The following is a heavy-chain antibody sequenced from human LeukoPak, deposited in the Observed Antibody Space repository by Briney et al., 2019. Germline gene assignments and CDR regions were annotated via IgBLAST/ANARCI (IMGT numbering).Heavy chain of an antibody. CDR2: IYSGGST. CDR1: GFTVSSNY. CDR3: AKDVYDILTGEIDY. J-gene: IGHJ4*02. Sequence: GGSLRLSCAASGFTVSSNYMSWVRQAPGKGLEWVSVIYSGGSTYYADSVKGRFTISRDNSKNTLYLQMNSLRAEDTAVYYCAKDVYDILTGEIDYWGQGTLVTVSS. V-gene: IGHV3-53*01. D-gene: IGHD3-9*01.